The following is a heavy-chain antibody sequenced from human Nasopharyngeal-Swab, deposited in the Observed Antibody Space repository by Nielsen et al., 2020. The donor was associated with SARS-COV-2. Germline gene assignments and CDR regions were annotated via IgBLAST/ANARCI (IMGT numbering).Heavy chain of an antibody. Sequence: GGSLRISCKGSGYSFTSYWISWVRQMPGKGLEWMGRIDPSDSYTNYSPSFQGHVTISADKSISTAYLQWSSLKASDTAMYYCARRAYCSGGSCYSPYYYYMDVWGKGTTVTVSS. CDR2: IDPSDSYT. D-gene: IGHD2-15*01. J-gene: IGHJ6*03. V-gene: IGHV5-10-1*01. CDR1: GYSFTSYW. CDR3: ARRAYCSGGSCYSPYYYYMDV.